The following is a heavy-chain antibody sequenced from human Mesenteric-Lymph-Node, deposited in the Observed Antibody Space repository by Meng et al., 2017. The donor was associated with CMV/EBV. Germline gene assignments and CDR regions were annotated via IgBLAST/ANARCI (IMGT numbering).Heavy chain of an antibody. D-gene: IGHD3-3*01. V-gene: IGHV3-30*19. CDR1: GFTFSSYG. CDR2: ISYDGSSE. CDR3: ARSHYDFWTGYPGDAFDL. J-gene: IGHJ3*01. Sequence: GESLKISCAASGFTFSSYGMHWVRQAPGKGLEWVSAISYDGSSEYNVDSVKGRFTISRDNSKNTLYLQMNSLRAEDTAVYYCARSHYDFWTGYPGDAFDLWGQGTMVTVSS.